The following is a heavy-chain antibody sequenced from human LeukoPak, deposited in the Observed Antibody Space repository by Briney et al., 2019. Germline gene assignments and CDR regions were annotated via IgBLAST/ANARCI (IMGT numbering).Heavy chain of an antibody. CDR1: GYSISSGYY. D-gene: IGHD6-13*01. Sequence: TSETLSLTRTVSGYSISSGYYWGWIRQPPGKGLEWIGSIYHSGSTYYNPSLKSRVTISVDTSKNQFSLKLSSVTAADTAVYYCAREVAAAGTDYWGQGTLVTVSS. V-gene: IGHV4-38-2*02. CDR2: IYHSGST. CDR3: AREVAAAGTDY. J-gene: IGHJ4*02.